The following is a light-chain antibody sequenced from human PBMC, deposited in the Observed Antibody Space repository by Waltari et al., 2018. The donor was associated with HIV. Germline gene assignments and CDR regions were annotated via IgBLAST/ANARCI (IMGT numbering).Light chain of an antibody. J-gene: IGKJ4*01. CDR1: QSVLYSSKNKNY. CDR3: QQYYSTPHT. V-gene: IGKV4-1*01. CDR2: WAS. Sequence: DIVMTQSPDSLTVSLGERAAINCKSSQSVLYSSKNKNYLAWYQQKSGQSPKLVFSWASTRASGVPDRFSGSGSGTDFTLTISSLQAEDVALYYCQQYYSTPHTFGRGTKVEIK.